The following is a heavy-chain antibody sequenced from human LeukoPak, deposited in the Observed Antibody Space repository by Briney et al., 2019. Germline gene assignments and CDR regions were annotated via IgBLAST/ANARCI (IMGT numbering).Heavy chain of an antibody. CDR2: IYPGDSDT. J-gene: IGHJ4*02. CDR3: ARIVPRYYYDSSGHFDY. Sequence: GESLKISCKGSGYSFTSYWIGWVRQMPGKGLEWMGIIYPGDSDTRYSPSFQGQVTISADKSISTAYLQWSSLKASDTAMYYCARIVPRYYYDSSGHFDYWGQGTLVTVSS. CDR1: GYSFTSYW. V-gene: IGHV5-51*01. D-gene: IGHD3-22*01.